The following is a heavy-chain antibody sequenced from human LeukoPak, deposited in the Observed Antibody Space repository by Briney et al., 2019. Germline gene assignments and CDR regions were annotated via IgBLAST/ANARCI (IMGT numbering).Heavy chain of an antibody. CDR3: ARGVLRYFDWSPPTGIDI. Sequence: PGRSLRLSCAASGFTFSSFGMNWVRQAPGKGLEWVSSISSSSSYIYYADSVKGRFTISRDNAKNSLYLQMNSLRAEDTAVYYCARGVLRYFDWSPPTGIDIWGQGTMVTVSS. J-gene: IGHJ3*02. CDR2: ISSSSSYI. CDR1: GFTFSSFG. D-gene: IGHD3-9*01. V-gene: IGHV3-21*01.